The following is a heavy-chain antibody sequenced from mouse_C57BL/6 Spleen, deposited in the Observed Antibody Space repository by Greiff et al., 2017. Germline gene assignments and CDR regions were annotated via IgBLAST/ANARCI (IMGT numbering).Heavy chain of an antibody. Sequence: QVQLQQSGAELARPGASVTMSCKASGYTFTSYTMHWVKQRPGQGLEWIGYINPSSGYTKYNQKFKDKATLTADKSSSTAYMQLSSLTSEDSAVYYCARCVTTVVATDYFDNWGQGTTLTVSS. V-gene: IGHV1-4*01. CDR2: INPSSGYT. D-gene: IGHD1-1*01. CDR1: GYTFTSYT. CDR3: ARCVTTVVATDYFDN. J-gene: IGHJ2*01.